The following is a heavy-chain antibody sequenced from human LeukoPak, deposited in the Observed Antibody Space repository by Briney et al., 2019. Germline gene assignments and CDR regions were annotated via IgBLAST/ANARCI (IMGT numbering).Heavy chain of an antibody. J-gene: IGHJ4*02. CDR1: GFTFGDFP. CDR2: IRAKAYGGTT. CDR3: TRGLGRFEY. V-gene: IGHV3-49*04. Sequence: PGGSLRLSCAGSGFTFGDFPMTWVRQAPGKGLEWVGYIRAKAYGGTTEYAASVKGRFTISRDDSKRIAYLQMNSLQTEDVGLYYCTRGLGRFEYWGQGALVTVSS.